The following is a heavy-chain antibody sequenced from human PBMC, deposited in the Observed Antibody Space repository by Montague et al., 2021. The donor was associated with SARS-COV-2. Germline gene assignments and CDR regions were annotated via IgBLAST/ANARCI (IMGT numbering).Heavy chain of an antibody. Sequence: SETLSLTCTVSGGSISSYYWSWIRQPPGKGLEWIGYIYYSGSTNYNSSLKSRVTISVDTSKNQFSLKLSSVTAADTAVYYCARGIHYWVSSGYYFDYWGQGTLVTVSS. CDR1: GGSISSYY. CDR2: IYYSGST. J-gene: IGHJ4*02. V-gene: IGHV4-59*01. D-gene: IGHD3-22*01. CDR3: ARGIHYWVSSGYYFDY.